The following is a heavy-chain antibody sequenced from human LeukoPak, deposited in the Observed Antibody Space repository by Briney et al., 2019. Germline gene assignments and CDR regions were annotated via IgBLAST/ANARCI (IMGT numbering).Heavy chain of an antibody. CDR2: ISSNGGIT. J-gene: IGHJ4*02. CDR3: VKDKYPVVVGATLDY. V-gene: IGHV3-64D*09. D-gene: IGHD2-15*01. Sequence: PGGSLRLSCSASGFTFSNYAMHWVRQAPGKGLEYVSDISSNGGITYYADSVKCRFTVSRDNSKNMLYLQMNSLRAEDTAVYYCVKDKYPVVVGATLDYWGQGILVTVSS. CDR1: GFTFSNYA.